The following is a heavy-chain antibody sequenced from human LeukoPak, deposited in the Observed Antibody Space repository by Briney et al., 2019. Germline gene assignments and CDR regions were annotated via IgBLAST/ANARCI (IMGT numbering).Heavy chain of an antibody. J-gene: IGHJ4*02. CDR3: ARHLGAAGFDY. CDR2: IYSSGSGIT. Sequence: SETLSLTCTVSGGSISVSYWSWLRQSPGKGLDWIAYIYSSGSGITNYNPSLMSRVTISVDTSKSQVSLILTSVTAADTAVYYCARHLGAAGFDYWGQGILVTVSS. V-gene: IGHV4-4*09. CDR1: GGSISVSY. D-gene: IGHD6-13*01.